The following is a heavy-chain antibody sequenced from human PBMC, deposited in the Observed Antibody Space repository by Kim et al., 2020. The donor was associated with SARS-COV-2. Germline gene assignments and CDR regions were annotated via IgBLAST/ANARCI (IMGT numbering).Heavy chain of an antibody. Sequence: AAPVKGRFTISREDSKHTLYLQMNSLKTEDTAVYYCTTAFDFWSGYYFDYWGQGTLVTVSS. J-gene: IGHJ4*02. V-gene: IGHV3-15*01. CDR3: TTAFDFWSGYYFDY. D-gene: IGHD3-3*01.